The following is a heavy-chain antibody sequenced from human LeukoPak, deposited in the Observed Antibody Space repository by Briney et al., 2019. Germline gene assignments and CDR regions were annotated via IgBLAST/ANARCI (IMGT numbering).Heavy chain of an antibody. Sequence: SETLSLTCVVSGGSINNYYWGWIRQPPGRGLEWIGYIYYSGSTNYNPSLKGRVTISVDTSKTQFSLRLKSVTAADICARRSDGYRGHFDYWGQGNLVTVSS. CDR1: GGSINNYY. V-gene: IGHV4-59*01. D-gene: IGHD5-24*01. CDR2: IYYSGST. J-gene: IGHJ4*02. CDR3: DGYRGHFDY.